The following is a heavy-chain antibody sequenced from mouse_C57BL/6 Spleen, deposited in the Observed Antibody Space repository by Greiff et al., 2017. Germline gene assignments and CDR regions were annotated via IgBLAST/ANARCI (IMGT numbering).Heavy chain of an antibody. Sequence: VKLVESGAELARPGASVKLSCKASGYTFTSYGISWVKQRTGQGLEWIGEIYPRSGNTYYNEKFKGKATLTADKSSSTAYMELRSLTSEDSAVYFCARWELGQGYWGQGTTLTVSS. V-gene: IGHV1-81*01. J-gene: IGHJ2*01. CDR1: GYTFTSYG. CDR3: ARWELGQGY. CDR2: IYPRSGNT. D-gene: IGHD4-1*01.